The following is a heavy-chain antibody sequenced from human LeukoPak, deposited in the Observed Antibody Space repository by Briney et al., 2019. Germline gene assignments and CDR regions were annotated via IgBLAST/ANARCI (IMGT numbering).Heavy chain of an antibody. J-gene: IGHJ4*02. D-gene: IGHD5-12*01. CDR3: ARGYSGYDDLDY. CDR1: GFTFSSYW. CDR2: IKQDGSEK. Sequence: GGSLGLSCAASGFTFSSYWMSWVRQAPGKGRGWVANIKQDGSEKYYVDSVKGRFTISRDNAKNSLYLQMNSLRAEDTAVYYCARGYSGYDDLDYWGQGTLVTVSS. V-gene: IGHV3-7*04.